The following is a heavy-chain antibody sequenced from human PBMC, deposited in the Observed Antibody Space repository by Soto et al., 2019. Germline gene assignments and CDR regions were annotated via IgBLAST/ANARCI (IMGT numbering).Heavy chain of an antibody. Sequence: PGGSLRLSCAASGFTFSSYAMHWVRQAPGKGLEWVAVISYDGSNKYYADSVKGRFTISRDNSKNTLYLQMNSLRAEDTAVYYCAGAGAQGLAYYYYYGMDVWGQGTTVTVSS. CDR1: GFTFSSYA. J-gene: IGHJ6*02. CDR2: ISYDGSNK. V-gene: IGHV3-30-3*01. D-gene: IGHD6-19*01. CDR3: AGAGAQGLAYYYYYGMDV.